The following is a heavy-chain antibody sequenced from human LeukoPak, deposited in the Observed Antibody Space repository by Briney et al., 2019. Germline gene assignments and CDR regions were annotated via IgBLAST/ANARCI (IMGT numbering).Heavy chain of an antibody. CDR1: GFTVSSWY. CDR2: IYSGGGT. Sequence: GGSLRLSCAASGFTVSSWYMSWVRQAPGKGLEWVSVIYSGGGTHYADSVKGRFTISRDNSKNVLYLQMNSLRAEDTAVYYCARRGSPAFDYWGQGTLVTVSS. V-gene: IGHV3-53*01. CDR3: ARRGSPAFDY. J-gene: IGHJ4*02. D-gene: IGHD3-10*01.